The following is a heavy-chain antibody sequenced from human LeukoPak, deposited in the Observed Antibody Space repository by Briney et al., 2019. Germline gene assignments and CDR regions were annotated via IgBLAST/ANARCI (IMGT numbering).Heavy chain of an antibody. J-gene: IGHJ6*02. CDR3: ARDSDFDSSGYYPYYYYYYNMDV. V-gene: IGHV3-11*06. CDR1: GFTFSDYY. D-gene: IGHD3-22*01. Sequence: GGSLRLSCAASGFTFSDYYMSWIRQAPGKGLEWVSSISSSSSYIYYADSLKGRFTISRDNAKNSLFLQMNSLRAEDTAVYYCARDSDFDSSGYYPYYYYYYNMDVWGQGTTVTVS. CDR2: ISSSSSYI.